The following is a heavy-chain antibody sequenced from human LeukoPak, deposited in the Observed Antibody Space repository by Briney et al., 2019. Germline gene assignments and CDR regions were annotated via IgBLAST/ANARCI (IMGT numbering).Heavy chain of an antibody. CDR2: INWNGGST. D-gene: IGHD5/OR15-5a*01. J-gene: IGHJ6*03. CDR3: ASSVREYYYYYYMDV. CDR1: GFTFDDYG. Sequence: GGSLRLSCAASGFTFDDYGMSWVRQAPGKGLEWVSGINWNGGSTGYAGSVKGRFTITRDNAKNSLYLQMNSLRAEDTALYHCASSVREYYYYYYMDVWGKGTTVTVSS. V-gene: IGHV3-20*01.